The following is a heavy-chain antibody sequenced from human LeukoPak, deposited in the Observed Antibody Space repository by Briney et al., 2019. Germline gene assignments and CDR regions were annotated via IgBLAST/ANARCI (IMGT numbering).Heavy chain of an antibody. Sequence: GGSLRLSCAASGFTVSSNYMSWVRQAPGKGLEWVSVIYSGGSTYYADSVKGRFSISRDNSKNTLYLQMNGLRAEDTSVYYCAKEKGSPFYFDSWGQGTLVTVSS. CDR1: GFTVSSNY. CDR3: AKEKGSPFYFDS. CDR2: IYSGGST. V-gene: IGHV3-53*05. J-gene: IGHJ4*02.